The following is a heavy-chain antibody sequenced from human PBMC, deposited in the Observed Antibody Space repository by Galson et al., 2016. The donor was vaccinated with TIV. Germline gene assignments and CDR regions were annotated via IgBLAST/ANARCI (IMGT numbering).Heavy chain of an antibody. CDR1: GFTFTTYA. J-gene: IGHJ4*02. CDR3: AKDRVKTVFGGGSFDF. D-gene: IGHD3-3*01. V-gene: IGHV3-23*01. CDR2: ISFTGGST. Sequence: SLRLSCAASGFTFTTYAMNWVRQAPGKGLEWVSSISFTGGSTYYADSVKGRFTVSRDNSKNTVYLQMNRLRTDDTATYFCAKDRVKTVFGGGSFDFWGQGTRLTVSS.